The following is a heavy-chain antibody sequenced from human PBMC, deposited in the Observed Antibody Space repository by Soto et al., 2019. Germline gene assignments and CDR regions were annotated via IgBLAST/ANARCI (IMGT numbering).Heavy chain of an antibody. CDR3: AKEYCSSTSCYAYYYYYMDV. CDR2: ISWNSGSI. D-gene: IGHD2-2*01. J-gene: IGHJ6*03. CDR1: GFTFDDYA. Sequence: GGSLRLSCAASGFTFDDYAMHWVRQAPGKGLEWVSGISWNSGSIGYADSVKGRFTISRDNAKNSLYLQMNSLRAEDTALYYCAKEYCSSTSCYAYYYYYMDVWGKGTTVTVSS. V-gene: IGHV3-9*01.